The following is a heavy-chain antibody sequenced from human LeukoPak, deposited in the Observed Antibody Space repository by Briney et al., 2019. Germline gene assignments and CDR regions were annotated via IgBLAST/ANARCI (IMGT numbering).Heavy chain of an antibody. CDR1: GGSISSGDYS. D-gene: IGHD3-10*01. CDR3: ARTRYYYNSRSYGAPYYFDY. CDR2: VSYSEST. Sequence: SETLSLTCTVSGGSISSGDYSWGWIRQPPGKGLEWIGSVSYSESTYHNPSLKSRVTISVDTSKNQFSLKLSSVTAADTAVYYCARTRYYYNSRSYGAPYYFDYWGQGTLVTVSS. V-gene: IGHV4-39*01. J-gene: IGHJ4*02.